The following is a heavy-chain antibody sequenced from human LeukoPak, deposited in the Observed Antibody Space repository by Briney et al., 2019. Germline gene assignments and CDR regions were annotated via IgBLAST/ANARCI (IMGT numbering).Heavy chain of an antibody. CDR1: GGSISSRAYH. J-gene: IGHJ6*03. D-gene: IGHD2-21*01. V-gene: IGHV4-39*07. CDR2: VFYRGRT. Sequence: SETLSLTCSVSGGSISSRAYHWGWIRQPPGKGLEWIGSVFYRGRTYYNPSLRSRVTMSMDTSKNQFSLKLSSVTAADTAVYYCARVGDTRYYYYYYMDVWGKGTTVTVSS. CDR3: ARVGDTRYYYYYYMDV.